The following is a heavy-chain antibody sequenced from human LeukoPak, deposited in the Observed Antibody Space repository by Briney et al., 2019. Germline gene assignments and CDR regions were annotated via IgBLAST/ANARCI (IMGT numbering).Heavy chain of an antibody. D-gene: IGHD2-2*01. CDR3: ARDDCSSSSCYHNWFDP. CDR2: IKQDGSEK. CDR1: GFTFSSYW. Sequence: PGGSLRLSCAASGFTFSSYWMSWVRQAPGKGLEWVANIKQDGSEKYYVDSVKGRFTISRDNAKNSLYLQMNSLRAEDTAVYYCARDDCSSSSCYHNWFDPWGQGTLVTVSS. V-gene: IGHV3-7*01. J-gene: IGHJ5*02.